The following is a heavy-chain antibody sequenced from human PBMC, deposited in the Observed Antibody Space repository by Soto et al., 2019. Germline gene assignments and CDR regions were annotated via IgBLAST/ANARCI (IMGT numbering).Heavy chain of an antibody. D-gene: IGHD1-1*01. CDR1: GFTFSSYG. CDR3: ARVAGNPWNPRNGFDK. J-gene: IGHJ3*02. V-gene: IGHV3-30*03. CDR2: ISYDGSNK. Sequence: PGGSLRLSCAASGFTFSSYGMHWVRQAPGKGLEWVAVISYDGSNKYYADSVKGRFTISRDNSKNTLYLQMNSLRAEDTAVYYCARVAGNPWNPRNGFDKWGQGTMVTVSS.